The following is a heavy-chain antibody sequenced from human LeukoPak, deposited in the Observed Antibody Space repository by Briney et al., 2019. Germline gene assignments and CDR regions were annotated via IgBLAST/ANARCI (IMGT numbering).Heavy chain of an antibody. CDR2: ISGSGGST. D-gene: IGHD3-10*01. V-gene: IGHV3-23*01. Sequence: GGSLRLSCAASGFTFSSYTMSWVRQAPGKGLEWVSAISGSGGSTYYADSVKGRFTISRDNSKNTLYLQMNSLRAEDTAVYYCAKSGRGSGSYYNAYYFDYWGQGTLVTVSS. CDR1: GFTFSSYT. CDR3: AKSGRGSGSYYNAYYFDY. J-gene: IGHJ4*02.